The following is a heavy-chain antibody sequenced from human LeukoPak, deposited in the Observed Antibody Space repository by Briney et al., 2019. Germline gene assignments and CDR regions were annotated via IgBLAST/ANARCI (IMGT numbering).Heavy chain of an antibody. CDR3: ARGRLVAAAGGRYNWFDP. D-gene: IGHD6-13*01. J-gene: IGHJ5*02. CDR2: INHGGRT. V-gene: IGHV4-34*01. CDR1: GGSFSVNY. Sequence: SESLSLACAVYGGSFSVNYWSWIRQPPGKGLEWIGEINHGGRTNYNPSLRSRVTISGDTSKTQFSLKLSSVTAADTAVYYCARGRLVAAAGGRYNWFDPWGKGTLVPVSS.